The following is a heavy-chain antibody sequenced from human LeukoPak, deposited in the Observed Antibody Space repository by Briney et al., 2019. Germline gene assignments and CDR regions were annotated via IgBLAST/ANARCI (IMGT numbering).Heavy chain of an antibody. CDR3: ARHPPRSIVATIINDY. J-gene: IGHJ4*02. V-gene: IGHV4-39*01. CDR2: IYYSGST. Sequence: SETLSLTCTVSGGSISSSSYYWGWIRQPPGKGLEWIGSIYYSGSTYYNPSLKSRVTISVDTSKNQFSLKLSSVTAADTAVYYCARHPPRSIVATIINDYWGQGTLVTVSS. D-gene: IGHD5-12*01. CDR1: GGSISSSSYY.